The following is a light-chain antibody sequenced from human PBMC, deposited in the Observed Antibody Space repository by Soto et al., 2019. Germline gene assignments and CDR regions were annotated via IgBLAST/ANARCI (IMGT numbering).Light chain of an antibody. CDR3: LLYFGGTRV. CDR2: STR. V-gene: IGLV7-43*01. CDR1: TGAVTSTYY. Sequence: QAVVTQEPSLTVSPGGTVTLTCASSTGAVTSTYYPNWFQQKPGQPPRSLIYSTRNNHSWTPARFSGSLLGGKAALTLSGVQPEDEAEYYCLLYFGGTRVFGGGTKLTVL. J-gene: IGLJ2*01.